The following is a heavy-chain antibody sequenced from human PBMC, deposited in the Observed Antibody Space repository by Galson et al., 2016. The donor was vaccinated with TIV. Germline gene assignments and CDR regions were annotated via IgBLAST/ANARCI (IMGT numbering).Heavy chain of an antibody. J-gene: IGHJ4*02. CDR2: INAGNGNT. Sequence: SVKVSCKASGYIFTTYAIHWVRQAPGQRLEWMGWINAGNGNTKYSQTLQGRVTFTRDTSASTAYMELSSLRSADTAIYYCARGNPVAGRGIDYWGQGTLVTVSS. CDR1: GYIFTTYA. V-gene: IGHV1-3*01. D-gene: IGHD6-19*01. CDR3: ARGNPVAGRGIDY.